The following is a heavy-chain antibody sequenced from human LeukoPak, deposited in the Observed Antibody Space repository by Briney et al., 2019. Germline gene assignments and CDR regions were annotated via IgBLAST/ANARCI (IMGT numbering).Heavy chain of an antibody. Sequence: GGSLRLSCAASGFTFSDYYMSWIRQAPGKGLEWVSYISSSGSTIYYADSVKGRFTISRDNAKNSLYLQMNSLRAEDTAVYYCARGRLEWLPHGEWFDPWGQGTLVTVSS. CDR2: ISSSGSTI. V-gene: IGHV3-11*04. CDR3: ARGRLEWLPHGEWFDP. J-gene: IGHJ5*02. D-gene: IGHD3-3*01. CDR1: GFTFSDYY.